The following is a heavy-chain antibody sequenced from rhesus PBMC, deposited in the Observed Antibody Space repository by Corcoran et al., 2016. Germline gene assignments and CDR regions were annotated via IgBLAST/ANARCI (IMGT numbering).Heavy chain of an antibody. D-gene: IGHD2-15*01. Sequence: QVQLVQSGAEVKKPGSSVKVSCKASGYTFTDYYMHWVRQAPREGLECMGLINPYNSNTKYPQKFQGRVTMTRDTSTSTAYMELSSLRSEDTAVYYCARGYCSSTYCSLSAFDFWGQGLRVTVSS. CDR3: ARGYCSSTYCSLSAFDF. V-gene: IGHV1S2*01. CDR1: GYTFTDYY. J-gene: IGHJ3*01. CDR2: INPYNSNT.